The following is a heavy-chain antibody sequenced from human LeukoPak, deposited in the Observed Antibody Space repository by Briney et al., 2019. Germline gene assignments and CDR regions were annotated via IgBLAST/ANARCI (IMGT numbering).Heavy chain of an antibody. J-gene: IGHJ4*02. CDR1: GFTFSSYG. Sequence: GGSLRLSCAASGFTFSSYGMHWVRQAPGKGLEWVAVISYDGSNKYYTDSVKGRFTISRDNSKNSLYLQMNSLRAEDTAVYYCARGLPTTYFDWEFDYWGQGTLVTVSS. V-gene: IGHV3-30*03. CDR3: ARGLPTTYFDWEFDY. D-gene: IGHD3-9*01. CDR2: ISYDGSNK.